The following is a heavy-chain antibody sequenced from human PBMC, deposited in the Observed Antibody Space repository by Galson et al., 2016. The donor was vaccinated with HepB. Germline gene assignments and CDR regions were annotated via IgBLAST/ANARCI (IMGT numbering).Heavy chain of an antibody. CDR1: GFTFSKAW. V-gene: IGHV3-15*01. CDR2: IKAESDDGTT. J-gene: IGHJ3*02. CDR3: ATDYGSGPSCYFAAFGI. D-gene: IGHD2-2*01. Sequence: SLRLSCAASGFTFSKAWMSWVRQAQGKGPEWIGRIKAESDDGTTDYAAPVKGRFTISRDDSKNTLYLQMRSLRTEDTAVYYCATDYGSGPSCYFAAFGIWGQGTIVAVSS.